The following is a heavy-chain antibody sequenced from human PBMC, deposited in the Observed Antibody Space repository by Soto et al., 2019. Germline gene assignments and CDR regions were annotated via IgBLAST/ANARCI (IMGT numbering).Heavy chain of an antibody. J-gene: IGHJ4*02. CDR2: IIPIFGTA. V-gene: IGHV1-69*01. CDR3: ARSRGYSGYDKPGGGDY. D-gene: IGHD5-12*01. CDR1: GGTFSSYA. Sequence: QVQLVQSGAEVKKPGSSVKVSCKASGGTFSSYALSWVRQAPGQGLEWMGGIIPIFGTANYAQKFQGRVTITADESTSTAYMELSSLRSEDTAVYYCARSRGYSGYDKPGGGDYWGQGTLVTVSS.